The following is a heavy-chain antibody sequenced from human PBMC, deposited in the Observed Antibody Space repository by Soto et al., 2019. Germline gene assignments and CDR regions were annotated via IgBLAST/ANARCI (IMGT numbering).Heavy chain of an antibody. J-gene: IGHJ5*02. D-gene: IGHD2-15*01. CDR2: IYHSGST. CDR1: GGSISSGGYS. Sequence: SETLSLTCAVSGGSISSGGYSWSWIRQPPGKGLEWIGYIYHSGSTYYNPSLKSRVTISVDRSKNQFSLKLSSVTAADTAVYYCASSLGYCSGGSCYAASSGAGWFDPWGQGTLVTVSS. V-gene: IGHV4-30-2*01. CDR3: ASSLGYCSGGSCYAASSGAGWFDP.